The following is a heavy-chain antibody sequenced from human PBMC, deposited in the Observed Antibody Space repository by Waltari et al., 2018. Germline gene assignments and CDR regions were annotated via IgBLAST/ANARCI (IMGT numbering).Heavy chain of an antibody. J-gene: IGHJ4*02. D-gene: IGHD6-25*01. V-gene: IGHV4-38-2*01. Sequence: QVQLQESGPGLVKPSETLSLPCAVSGYSISSGYYWGWIRQPPGKGLEWIGSIYHSGSTYYNPSLKSRVTISVDTSKNQFSLKLSSVTAADTAVYYCARVISGDYFDYWGQGTLVTVSS. CDR2: IYHSGST. CDR3: ARVISGDYFDY. CDR1: GYSISSGYY.